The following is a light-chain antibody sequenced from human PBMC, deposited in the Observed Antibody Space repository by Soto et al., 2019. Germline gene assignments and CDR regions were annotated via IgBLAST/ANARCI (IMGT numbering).Light chain of an antibody. CDR1: KSIGDY. J-gene: IGKJ1*01. CDR3: QQYDIYRT. CDR2: DAS. V-gene: IGKV1-5*01. Sequence: DIQMTQSPYTLSASVGDRVTITCRASKSIGDYLAWYQDKPGKAPRLLIYDASNLKSGVPSRFSGSGSGTEFTLTIANLQPDDFATYYCQQYDIYRTFGPGTKVDI.